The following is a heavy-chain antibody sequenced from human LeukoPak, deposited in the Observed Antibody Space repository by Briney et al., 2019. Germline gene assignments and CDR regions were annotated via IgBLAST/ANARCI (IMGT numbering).Heavy chain of an antibody. J-gene: IGHJ4*02. Sequence: PSQTLSLTCTVSGGSISSSSYYWGWIRQPPGKGLEWIGSIYYSGSTYYNPSLKSRVTISVDTSKNQFSLKLSSVTAADTAVYYCARLSGGLRLSTHFYYFDYWGQGTLVTVSS. V-gene: IGHV4-39*01. CDR1: GGSISSSSYY. D-gene: IGHD3-16*01. CDR3: ARLSGGLRLSTHFYYFDY. CDR2: IYYSGST.